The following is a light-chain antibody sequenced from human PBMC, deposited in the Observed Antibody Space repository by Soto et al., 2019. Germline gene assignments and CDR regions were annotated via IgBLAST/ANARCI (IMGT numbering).Light chain of an antibody. Sequence: SYELTQPPSVSVSPGQTASITCSGDKLGDKYACWYQQKPGQSPVLVMYQDNKRPSGIPERYSGSNSGNTATLTISGTQAMDEADYYCQAWDRTTAVFGGGTKLTVL. CDR3: QAWDRTTAV. V-gene: IGLV3-1*01. CDR1: KLGDKY. J-gene: IGLJ2*01. CDR2: QDN.